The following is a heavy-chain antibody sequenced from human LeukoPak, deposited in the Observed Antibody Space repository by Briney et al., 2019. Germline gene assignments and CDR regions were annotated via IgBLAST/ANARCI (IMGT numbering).Heavy chain of an antibody. CDR2: INGSGGST. J-gene: IGHJ4*02. Sequence: PGGSLRLSRAASGFTFSTYAMSWVRQAPGKGLEWVSAINGSGGSTYYADSVKGRFTISRDNSKNTLYLQMNSLRAEDTAVYYCAKDVVAGFDYWGQGTLVTVSS. D-gene: IGHD2-15*01. CDR3: AKDVVAGFDY. CDR1: GFTFSTYA. V-gene: IGHV3-23*01.